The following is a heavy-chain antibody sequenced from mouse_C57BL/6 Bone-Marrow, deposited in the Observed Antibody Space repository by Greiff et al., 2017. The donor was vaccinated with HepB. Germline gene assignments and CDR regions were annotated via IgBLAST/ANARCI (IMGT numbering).Heavy chain of an antibody. Sequence: LVESGAELARPGASVKLSCKASGYTFTSYGISWVKQRTGQGLEWIGEIYPRSGNTYYNEKFKGKATLTADKSSSTAYMELRSLTSEDSAVYFCARSGFRDFDYWGQGTTLTVPS. CDR3: ARSGFRDFDY. V-gene: IGHV1-81*01. J-gene: IGHJ2*01. CDR2: IYPRSGNT. D-gene: IGHD3-1*01. CDR1: GYTFTSYG.